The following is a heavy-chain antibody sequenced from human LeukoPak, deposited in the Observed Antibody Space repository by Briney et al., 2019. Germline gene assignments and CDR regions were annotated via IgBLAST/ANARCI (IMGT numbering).Heavy chain of an antibody. CDR2: ISYDGSNK. CDR3: AKESGYSGSYYNFGAFDI. J-gene: IGHJ3*02. Sequence: PGGSLRLSCAASGFTFSSYCMHWVRQAPGKGLEWVAVISYDGSNKYYADSVKGRFTISRDNSKNTLYLQMNSLRAEDTAVYYCAKESGYSGSYYNFGAFDIWGQGTMVTVSS. V-gene: IGHV3-30*18. CDR1: GFTFSSYC. D-gene: IGHD1-26*01.